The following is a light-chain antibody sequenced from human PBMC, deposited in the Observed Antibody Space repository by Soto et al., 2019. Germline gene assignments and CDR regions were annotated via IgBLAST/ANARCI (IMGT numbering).Light chain of an antibody. J-gene: IGKJ4*01. CDR2: GAS. CDR1: QSVSSSY. Sequence: EIVLTHSPGTLSLSPGESATLSCRASQSVSSSYLAGYQQKPGQAPRLLIYGASSRATGIPDRFSGSGAGTDFTLTISRLEPEDFAVYYCQQYGSSPPLTFGGGTKVEIK. CDR3: QQYGSSPPLT. V-gene: IGKV3-20*01.